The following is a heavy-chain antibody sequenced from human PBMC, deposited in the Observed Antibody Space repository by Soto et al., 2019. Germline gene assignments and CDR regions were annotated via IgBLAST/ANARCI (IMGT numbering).Heavy chain of an antibody. D-gene: IGHD4-4*01. V-gene: IGHV3-7*03. CDR3: PGWGGQDYNY. Sequence: EVQLVQSGGGLVQPGGSLRLSWVGSGCTFSDFYMNWVRQAQGKGLEWVANIRPDGYGPNLVESVKGRCTTSRDNAKNSLFLQINSLGADDTAVYYCPGWGGQDYNYWGQGILVTVSS. J-gene: IGHJ4*02. CDR1: GCTFSDFY. CDR2: IRPDGYGP.